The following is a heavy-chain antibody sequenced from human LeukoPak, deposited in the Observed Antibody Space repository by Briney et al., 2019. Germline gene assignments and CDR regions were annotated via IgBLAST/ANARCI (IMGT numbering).Heavy chain of an antibody. J-gene: IGHJ4*02. Sequence: PGGSLRLSCAASGFTFSSYAMSWVRQAPGKGLEWVSAISGSGGSTYYADSVKGRLTISRDNSKNTLYLQMNSLRAEDTAVYYCAKAPYSSSPGSIDYWGQGTLVTVSS. CDR3: AKAPYSSSPGSIDY. V-gene: IGHV3-23*01. CDR2: ISGSGGST. D-gene: IGHD6-13*01. CDR1: GFTFSSYA.